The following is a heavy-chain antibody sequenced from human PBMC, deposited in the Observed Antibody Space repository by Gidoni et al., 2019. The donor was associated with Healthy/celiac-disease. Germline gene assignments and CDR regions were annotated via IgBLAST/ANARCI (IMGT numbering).Heavy chain of an antibody. CDR3: ARNSDYYGSGTLFDY. J-gene: IGHJ4*02. D-gene: IGHD3-10*01. CDR1: GGSISSSSYY. Sequence: QLQLQESGPGLVKPSETLSLTCTVPGGSISSSSYYWGWIRQPPGKGLEWIGRYDYSGSTYYNPSLKSRVTISVDTSKNQFSLKLSSVTAADTAVYYCARNSDYYGSGTLFDYWGQGTLVTVSS. V-gene: IGHV4-39*07. CDR2: YDYSGST.